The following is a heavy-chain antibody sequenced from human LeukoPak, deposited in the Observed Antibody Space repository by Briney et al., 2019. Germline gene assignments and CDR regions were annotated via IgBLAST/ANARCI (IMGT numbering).Heavy chain of an antibody. Sequence: ASVKVSCKASGYTFTSYGISWVRQATGQGLEWMGWISAYNGDTNYAQKLQGRVTMTTDTSTSTAYMELRSLRSDDTAVYYCARGGPAPHRITLIVVASSADAFDIWGQGTMVTVSS. CDR3: ARGGPAPHRITLIVVASSADAFDI. D-gene: IGHD3-22*01. J-gene: IGHJ3*02. V-gene: IGHV1-18*01. CDR2: ISAYNGDT. CDR1: GYTFTSYG.